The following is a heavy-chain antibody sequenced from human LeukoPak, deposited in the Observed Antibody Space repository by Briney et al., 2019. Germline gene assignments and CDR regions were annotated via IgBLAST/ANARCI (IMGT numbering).Heavy chain of an antibody. V-gene: IGHV3-21*01. CDR2: ISSGTNYI. CDR1: GFTFDNYN. J-gene: IGHJ4*02. CDR3: ARSAGGNYFDY. Sequence: GGSLRLSCAATGFTFDNYNMNWVRQAPGKGLEWVSSISSGTNYIFEADSVKGRFAVTKDTALNSLSLQMNSLRADDTAVYYCARSAGGNYFDYWDQGTLVTVSS. D-gene: IGHD2-8*02.